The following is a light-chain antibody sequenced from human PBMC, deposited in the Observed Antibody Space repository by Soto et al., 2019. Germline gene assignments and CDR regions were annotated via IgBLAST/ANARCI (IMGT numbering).Light chain of an antibody. Sequence: EIVMTQSPDTLSVSPGERATLSCRASESIDSNLAWYQQKPGQAPRLLIYGASTRASDVPVRFSGSGSGTEFTLTISSLQSEDFAVYYCQQYHYWWAFGQGTKVEIK. CDR3: QQYHYWWA. J-gene: IGKJ1*01. CDR1: ESIDSN. V-gene: IGKV3-15*01. CDR2: GAS.